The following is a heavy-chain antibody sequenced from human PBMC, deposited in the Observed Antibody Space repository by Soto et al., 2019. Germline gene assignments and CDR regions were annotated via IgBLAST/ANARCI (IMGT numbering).Heavy chain of an antibody. CDR1: GFTFGSYD. D-gene: IGHD3-10*01. CDR3: ARAITSGYWPYYFDK. CDR2: FSGSGDGT. V-gene: IGHV3-23*01. Sequence: EVHLLESGGGLVQPGGSLRLSCAASGFTFGSYDMTWVRQAPGKGLEWVSGFSGSGDGTYYADSVKGRFTISRDNSKDTLYLQMNSLRAEETAVYYCARAITSGYWPYYFDKWGHGVLVTVSS. J-gene: IGHJ4*01.